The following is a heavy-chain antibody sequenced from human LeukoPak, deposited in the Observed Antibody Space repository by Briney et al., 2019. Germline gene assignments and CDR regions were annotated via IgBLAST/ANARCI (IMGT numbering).Heavy chain of an antibody. Sequence: GGSLRLSCAASGFTFSTYSMNWVRQAPGKGLEWVSYIDTGTSTIYYADSLKGRFTISRDNAKNSLYLQMNSLRAEDTAVYYCARGSYDYVWGSYTFHVWGKGTTVTVSS. CDR2: IDTGTSTI. CDR1: GFTFSTYS. D-gene: IGHD3-16*01. V-gene: IGHV3-48*04. CDR3: ARGSYDYVWGSYTFHV. J-gene: IGHJ6*04.